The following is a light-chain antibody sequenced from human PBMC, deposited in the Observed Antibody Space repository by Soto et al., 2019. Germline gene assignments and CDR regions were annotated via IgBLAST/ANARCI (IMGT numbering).Light chain of an antibody. V-gene: IGKV1-8*01. CDR1: QGISSY. CDR3: QQYYSYPPFT. CDR2: AAS. Sequence: AIRTTQSPSSFSASTGDRVTITCRASQGISSYLAWYQQKPGKAPKLLIYAASTLQGGVPSRFSGSGSGTDFTLTISCLQSEDFATYYCQQYYSYPPFTFGPGTKVDIK. J-gene: IGKJ3*01.